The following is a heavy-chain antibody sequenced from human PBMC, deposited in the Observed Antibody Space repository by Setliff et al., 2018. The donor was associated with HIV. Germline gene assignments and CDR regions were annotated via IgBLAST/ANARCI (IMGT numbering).Heavy chain of an antibody. J-gene: IGHJ3*02. CDR1: GGTFSSYA. D-gene: IGHD3-22*01. CDR3: ASPGRRSSGAFDI. Sequence: SVKVSCKASGGTFSSYAISWVRQAPGQGLEWMGGIIPIFGTANYAQKFQGRVTITADKSTSTAYMELRSLRSDDTAVYYCASPGRRSSGAFDIWGQGTMVTVSS. CDR2: IIPIFGTA. V-gene: IGHV1-69*06.